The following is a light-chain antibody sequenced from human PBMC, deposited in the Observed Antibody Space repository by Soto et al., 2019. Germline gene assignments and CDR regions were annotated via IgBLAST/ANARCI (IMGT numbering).Light chain of an antibody. J-gene: IGLJ2*01. V-gene: IGLV1-44*01. CDR2: SNH. CDR1: SSNIGSDS. CDR3: AVWGDSLNGVV. Sequence: QSVLTQPPSASGTPGQRVTISCSGSSSNIGSDSVSWLQQLPGTAPNLLIYSNHQRPSGVPDRFSGSKSDTSASLSITGLQSEDEADYYCAVWGDSLNGVVIGGGTKLTVL.